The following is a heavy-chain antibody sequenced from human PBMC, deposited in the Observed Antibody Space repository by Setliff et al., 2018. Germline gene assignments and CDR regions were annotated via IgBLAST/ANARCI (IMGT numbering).Heavy chain of an antibody. CDR1: GDSIRSYY. CDR3: ARESATIGEFPLYYFDK. J-gene: IGHJ4*02. V-gene: IGHV4-59*12. D-gene: IGHD3-10*01. CDR2: IYYTGSS. Sequence: PSETLSLTCTVSGDSIRSYYWSWVRQPPGRGLEWIGYIYYTGSSNYNPSLKSRVTISVDSSKNQFSLRLSSVTAADAAVYFCARESATIGEFPLYYFDKWGQGIQVTVSS.